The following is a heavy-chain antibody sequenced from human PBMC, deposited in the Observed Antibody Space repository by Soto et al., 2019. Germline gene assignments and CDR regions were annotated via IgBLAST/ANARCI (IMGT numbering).Heavy chain of an antibody. CDR3: ARDEEFHVGYCTNAVCEKDLAY. D-gene: IGHD2-8*01. J-gene: IGHJ4*01. Sequence: ASVKVSCNASGYTFTSYGISWVRQAPGQGLEWMGWISAYNGNTNYAQKLQGRVTMTTDTSTSTAYMELRSLRSDDTAVYYCARDEEFHVGYCTNAVCEKDLAYWGHGTLVTFSS. V-gene: IGHV1-18*01. CDR2: ISAYNGNT. CDR1: GYTFTSYG.